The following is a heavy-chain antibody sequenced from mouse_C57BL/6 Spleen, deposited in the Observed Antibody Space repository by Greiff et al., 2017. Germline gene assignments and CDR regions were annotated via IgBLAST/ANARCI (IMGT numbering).Heavy chain of an antibody. CDR2: IHPNSGST. J-gene: IGHJ2*01. CDR3: ARRGQLRNAYYFDY. CDR1: GYTFTSYW. Sequence: QVQLQQPGAELVKPGASVKLSCKASGYTFTSYWMHWVKQRPGQGLEWIGMIHPNSGSTNYNEKFKSKATLTVDKSSSTAYMQLSSLTSEDSAVYSCARRGQLRNAYYFDYWGQGTTLTVSS. V-gene: IGHV1-64*01. D-gene: IGHD3-2*02.